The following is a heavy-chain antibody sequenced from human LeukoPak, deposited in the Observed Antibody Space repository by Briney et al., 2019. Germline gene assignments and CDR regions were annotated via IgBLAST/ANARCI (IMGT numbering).Heavy chain of an antibody. D-gene: IGHD1-26*01. Sequence: ASVKVSCKASGYTFTGYYMHWVRQAPGQGRERMGRINPNSGGKNYAQKFQGRVTMTRDTSIRTAYMEMRRLRSDETAVYYCARDVGATYENWGQRALGTVSS. CDR1: GYTFTGYY. CDR2: INPNSGGK. J-gene: IGHJ4*02. CDR3: ARDVGATYEN. V-gene: IGHV1-2*06.